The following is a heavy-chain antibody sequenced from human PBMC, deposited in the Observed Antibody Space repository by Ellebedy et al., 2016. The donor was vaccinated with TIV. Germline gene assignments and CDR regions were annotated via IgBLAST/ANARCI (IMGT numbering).Heavy chain of an antibody. CDR1: GGSISSYY. J-gene: IGHJ4*02. D-gene: IGHD2-21*02. V-gene: IGHV4-59*12. CDR2: IYYSGST. CDR3: ARAYCGGDCYAAE. Sequence: MPSETLSLTCTVSGGSISSYYWSWIRQPPGKGLEWIGYIYYSGSTYYNPSLKSRVTMSVDTSKNQFSLKLSSVTAVDTAVYYCARAYCGGDCYAAEWGQGTLVTVSS.